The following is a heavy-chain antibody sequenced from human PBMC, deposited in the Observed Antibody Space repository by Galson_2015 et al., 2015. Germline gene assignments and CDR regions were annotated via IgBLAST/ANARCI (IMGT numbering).Heavy chain of an antibody. Sequence: SLRLSCAASGFTFSSYAMSWVRQAPGKGLEWVSAISGSGGSTYYADSVKGRFTISRDNSKNPQHLQMNSLRADDTAVSYCAKGPRSGWSPRDSFEIWGQGTLLTVSS. J-gene: IGHJ3*02. CDR1: GFTFSSYA. V-gene: IGHV3-23*01. CDR2: ISGSGGST. CDR3: AKGPRSGWSPRDSFEI. D-gene: IGHD6-13*01.